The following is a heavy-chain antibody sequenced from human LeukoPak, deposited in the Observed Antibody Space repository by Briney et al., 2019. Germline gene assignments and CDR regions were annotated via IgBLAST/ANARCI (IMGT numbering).Heavy chain of an antibody. CDR1: GFTFSSYG. Sequence: GRSLRLSCAASGFTFSSYGMHWVRQAPGKGLEWVAVIWYDGSNKYYADSVKGRFTISRDNSKNTLYLQMNSLRAEDTAVYYCARQTPKAYDIYYFDYWGQGTLVTVPS. CDR2: IWYDGSNK. D-gene: IGHD3-9*01. J-gene: IGHJ4*02. V-gene: IGHV3-33*01. CDR3: ARQTPKAYDIYYFDY.